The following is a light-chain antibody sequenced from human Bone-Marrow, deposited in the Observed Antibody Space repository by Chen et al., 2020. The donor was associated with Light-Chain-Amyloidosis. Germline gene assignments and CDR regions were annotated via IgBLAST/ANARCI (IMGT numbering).Light chain of an antibody. CDR2: DDS. CDR1: NIGSTR. J-gene: IGLJ3*02. V-gene: IGLV3-21*02. Sequence: SYVLTLPSSVSVAPGQTATIACGGNNIGSTRVHWYQQTPGQAPLLIVYDDSDRRSGIPERLSGSNSGNTATLTISRVEAGDEADYYCQVWDRSSDRPVFGGGTKLTVL. CDR3: QVWDRSSDRPV.